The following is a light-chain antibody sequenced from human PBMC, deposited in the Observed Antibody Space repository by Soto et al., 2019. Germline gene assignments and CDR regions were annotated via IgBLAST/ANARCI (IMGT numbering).Light chain of an antibody. J-gene: IGLJ1*01. CDR3: QVWDRESEHYV. CDR1: NIGRKS. V-gene: IGLV3-21*02. CDR2: DDS. Sequence: SCELTQPPAVSVAPGQTARIPCGGTNIGRKSVHWYQQRPGQAPVMVVYDDSDRPSGIPERFSGSNSGDTATLSISRVEAGDEADYYCQVWDRESEHYVFGTGTKVTV.